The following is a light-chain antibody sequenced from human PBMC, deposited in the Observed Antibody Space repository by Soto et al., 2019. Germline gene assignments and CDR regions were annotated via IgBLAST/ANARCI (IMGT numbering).Light chain of an antibody. V-gene: IGLV2-14*03. CDR1: SSDVGGYNY. Sequence: QSALTQPASVSGSPGQSITISCTGTSSDVGGYNYVSWYQQFPGKSPKLIIYAVSDRPSGVSDRFSGSKSGISASLTISGLQTEDEADYYCISYTDRQSYLFXTGTKVTVL. J-gene: IGLJ1*01. CDR2: AVS. CDR3: ISYTDRQSYL.